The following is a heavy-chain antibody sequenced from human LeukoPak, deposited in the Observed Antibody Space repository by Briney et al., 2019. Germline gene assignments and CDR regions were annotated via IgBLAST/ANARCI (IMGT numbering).Heavy chain of an antibody. D-gene: IGHD3/OR15-3a*01. V-gene: IGHV3-23*01. J-gene: IGHJ4*02. CDR3: AKRGVVIRVFLVGFHKEAFYFES. Sequence: GGSLRLSCAVSGITLSNYGMSWVRQAPGKGLEWVAGISGSGGSTIYADSVKGRFTISRDNPKNTLYLQMNRLRAEDTAFYFYAKRGVVIRVFLVGFHKEAFYFESWGQGALVTVSS. CDR2: ISGSGGST. CDR1: GITLSNYG.